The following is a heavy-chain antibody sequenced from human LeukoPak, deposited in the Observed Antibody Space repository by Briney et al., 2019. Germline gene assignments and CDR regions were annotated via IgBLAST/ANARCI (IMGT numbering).Heavy chain of an antibody. CDR3: AKDRGAAAGTGY. CDR2: ISGSGGST. Sequence: GGSLRLSCAVSGFTFSSYAMSWVRQPPGKGLEWVSAISGSGGSTYYADSVKGRFTISRDTSKNTLYLQMNSLRAEDTAVYYCAKDRGAAAGTGYGGQGTLVTVPS. D-gene: IGHD6-13*01. CDR1: GFTFSSYA. J-gene: IGHJ4*02. V-gene: IGHV3-23*01.